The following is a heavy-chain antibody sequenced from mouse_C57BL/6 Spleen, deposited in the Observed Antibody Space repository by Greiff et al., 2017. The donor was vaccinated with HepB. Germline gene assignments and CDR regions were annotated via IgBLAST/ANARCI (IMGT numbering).Heavy chain of an antibody. J-gene: IGHJ2*01. CDR1: GYTFTSYW. CDR2: IYPGSGST. CDR3: ARGGYLSY. V-gene: IGHV1-55*01. Sequence: VKLMESGAELVKPGASVKMSCKASGYTFTSYWITWVKQRPGQGLEWIGDIYPGSGSTNYNEKFKSKATLTVDTSSSTAYMQLSSLTSEDSAVYYCARGGYLSYWGQGTTLTVSS. D-gene: IGHD5-1*01.